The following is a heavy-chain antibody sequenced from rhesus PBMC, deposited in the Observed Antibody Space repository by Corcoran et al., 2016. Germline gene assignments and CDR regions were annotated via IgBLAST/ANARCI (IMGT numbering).Heavy chain of an antibody. J-gene: IGHJ4*01. CDR3: TREGYYFDY. CDR1: GFTFSSYD. CDR2: IIYTGKTI. Sequence: EVQLVESGGGLVQPGGSLRLSCAASGFTFSSYDMSWVRQAPGKGLEWVSYIIYTGKTIYYADSVKGRFTISRDNAKNSLSLQMSSLRAEDTAVYYCTREGYYFDYWGQGVLVTVSS. V-gene: IGHV3-136*01.